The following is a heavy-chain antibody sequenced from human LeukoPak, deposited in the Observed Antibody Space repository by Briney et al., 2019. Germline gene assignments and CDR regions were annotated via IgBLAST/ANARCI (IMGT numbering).Heavy chain of an antibody. CDR1: GFTFSSYA. CDR2: ISGSGGST. D-gene: IGHD1-26*01. CDR3: AKPSGKWELRSNIDY. V-gene: IGHV3-23*01. Sequence: GGSLRLSCAASGFTFSSYAMSWVRQAPGKGLEWVSAISGSGGSTYYADSVKGRFTISRDNSKNTLYLQMNSLRAEDTAVYYCAKPSGKWELRSNIDYWGQGTLVTVSS. J-gene: IGHJ4*02.